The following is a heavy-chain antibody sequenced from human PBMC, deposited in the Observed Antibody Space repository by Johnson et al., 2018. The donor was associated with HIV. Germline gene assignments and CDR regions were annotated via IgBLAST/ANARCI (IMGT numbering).Heavy chain of an antibody. D-gene: IGHD4-17*01. CDR3: AKWDDYGDFSDAFDI. CDR2: INWNGGST. V-gene: IGHV3-20*04. CDR1: RFSFDGYA. J-gene: IGHJ3*02. Sequence: VQLVESGGGVVRPGGSLRLSCAASRFSFDGYAMHWVRQPPGKGLEWVSGINWNGGSTGYADSVKGRFTISRDNSKNTLYLPMNSLRPEDTAVYYCAKWDDYGDFSDAFDIWGQGTMVTVSS.